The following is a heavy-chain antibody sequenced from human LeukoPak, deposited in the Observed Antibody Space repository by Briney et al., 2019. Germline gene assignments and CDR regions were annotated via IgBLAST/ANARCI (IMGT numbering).Heavy chain of an antibody. D-gene: IGHD3-10*01. CDR3: ARDREVTTMVRGVSGFDP. CDR1: GYTFTGYY. V-gene: IGHV1-2*02. CDR2: INPNSGGT. J-gene: IGHJ5*02. Sequence: ASVKVSCKASGYTFTGYYMHWVRQAPGQGLEWMGWINPNSGGTNYAQKFQGRVTLTTDTSTSTAYMELRSLRSDDTAVYYCARDREVTTMVRGVSGFDPWGQGTLVTVSS.